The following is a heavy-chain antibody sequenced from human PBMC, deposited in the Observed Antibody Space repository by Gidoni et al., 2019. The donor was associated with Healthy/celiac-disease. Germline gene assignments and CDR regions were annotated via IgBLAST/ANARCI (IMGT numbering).Heavy chain of an antibody. D-gene: IGHD2-8*01. J-gene: IGHJ4*02. CDR1: GFTFSRYG. Sequence: QVQLVESGGGVVQPGRSLRLSCAASGFTFSRYGMHWVRQAPGKGLEWVAVISYDESNKYYADTVKGRFTISRDNSKNTLYLQMNSLRAEDTAVYYCARAPDCTNGVCFPGRFDYWGQGTLVTVSS. CDR2: ISYDESNK. CDR3: ARAPDCTNGVCFPGRFDY. V-gene: IGHV3-30*03.